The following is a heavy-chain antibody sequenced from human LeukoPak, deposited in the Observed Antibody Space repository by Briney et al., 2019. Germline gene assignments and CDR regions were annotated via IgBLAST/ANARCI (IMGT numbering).Heavy chain of an antibody. CDR1: GYTFTSYY. D-gene: IGHD5-12*01. CDR2: INPSGGST. CDR3: ARIRGYSGYDYPDY. V-gene: IGHV1-46*03. Sequence: GASVNASCKASGYTFTSYYMHWLTQAPGHGLEWMGIINPSGGSTSYAQKFQGRVTMTRDTSTSTVYMELSSLRSEDTAVYYCARIRGYSGYDYPDYWGQGTLVTVSS. J-gene: IGHJ4*02.